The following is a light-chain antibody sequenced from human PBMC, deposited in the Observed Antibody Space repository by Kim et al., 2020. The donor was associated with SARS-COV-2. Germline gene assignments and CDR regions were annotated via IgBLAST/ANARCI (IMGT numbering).Light chain of an antibody. CDR3: TSYAGSNNLDV. CDR2: EVN. J-gene: IGLJ1*01. CDR1: SSGIGAYKY. V-gene: IGLV2-8*01. Sequence: QSVTISCTGTSSGIGAYKYVSWYQQHPGKAPKLMIYEVNRRPSGVPDRFSGSKSGNTAYLTVSGLQAEDEADYYCTSYAGSNNLDVFGTGTKVTVL.